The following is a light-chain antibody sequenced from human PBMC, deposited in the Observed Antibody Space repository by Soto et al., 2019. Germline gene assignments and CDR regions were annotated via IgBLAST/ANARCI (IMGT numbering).Light chain of an antibody. CDR1: QNIITY. CDR2: AAS. J-gene: IGKJ1*01. V-gene: IGKV1-39*01. CDR3: QQSYSNPT. Sequence: DIQLTQSPSSLSVFVGDSVTVTCRASQNIITYLHWYHQKPGEAPTLLINAASTLQSGVPSRFSGSGSGTDFTLTINSLHPEDVGTYYCQQSYSNPTFGQGTTVEIK.